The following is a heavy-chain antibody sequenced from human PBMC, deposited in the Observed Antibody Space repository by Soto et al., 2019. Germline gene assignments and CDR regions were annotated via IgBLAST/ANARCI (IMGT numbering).Heavy chain of an antibody. CDR2: IIPIFGTA. CDR1: GGTFSSYA. J-gene: IGHJ4*02. CDR3: ASVYYYDSSGSYYFDY. V-gene: IGHV1-69*13. Sequence: ASVKVSCKASGGTFSSYAISWVRQAPGQGLEWMGGIIPIFGTANYAQKFQGRVTITADESTSTAYMELSSLRSEDTAVYYCASVYYYDSSGSYYFDYWGQGTLVTVSS. D-gene: IGHD3-22*01.